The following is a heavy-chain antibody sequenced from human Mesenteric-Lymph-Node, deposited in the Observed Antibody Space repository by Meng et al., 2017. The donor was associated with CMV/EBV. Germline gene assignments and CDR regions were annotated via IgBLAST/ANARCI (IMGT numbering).Heavy chain of an antibody. CDR1: GYTFTGYY. D-gene: IGHD2-15*01. V-gene: IGHV1-2*02. CDR2: INPNSGGT. CDR3: ARASCSGGSCYPILDY. Sequence: ASVKVSCKASGYTFTGYYMHWVRQAPGQGLEWMGWINPNSGGTNYAQKFQGRVTMTRDTSTSTVYMELSSLRSEDTAVYYCARASCSGGSCYPILDYWGQGTLVTVSS. J-gene: IGHJ4*02.